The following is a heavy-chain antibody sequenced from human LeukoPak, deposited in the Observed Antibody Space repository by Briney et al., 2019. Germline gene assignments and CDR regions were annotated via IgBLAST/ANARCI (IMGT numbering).Heavy chain of an antibody. Sequence: ASVKVSCKASGYTFIDYYMHWVRQAPGQGPEWMGWISPRSGGTIYAQEFQGSVTMTRDTSITTYYMELSRLRFDDTAVYYCARGLNYYDTINNDAFDIWGQGTMVTVS. CDR2: ISPRSGGT. V-gene: IGHV1-2*02. J-gene: IGHJ3*02. D-gene: IGHD3-22*01. CDR1: GYTFIDYY. CDR3: ARGLNYYDTINNDAFDI.